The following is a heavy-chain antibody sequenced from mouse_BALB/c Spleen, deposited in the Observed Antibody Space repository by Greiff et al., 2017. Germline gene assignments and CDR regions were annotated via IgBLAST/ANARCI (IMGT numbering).Heavy chain of an antibody. V-gene: IGHV1-69*02. CDR1: GYTFTSYW. J-gene: IGHJ2*01. D-gene: IGHD2-4*01. CDR2: IYPSDSYT. CDR3: TRGGLYDYDGD. Sequence: QVQLQQPGAELVRPGASVKLSCKASGYTFTSYWINWVKQRPGQGLEWIGNIYPSDSYTNYNQKFKDKATLTVDKSSSTAYMQLSSPTSEDSAVYYCTRGGLYDYDGDWGQGTTLTVSS.